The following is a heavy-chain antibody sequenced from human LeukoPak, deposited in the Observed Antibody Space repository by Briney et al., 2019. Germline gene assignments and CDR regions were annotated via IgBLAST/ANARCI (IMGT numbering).Heavy chain of an antibody. CDR3: ASAGPLVTPRFACYYMDV. CDR1: GGSISSGGYY. D-gene: IGHD3-9*01. CDR2: IYYSGST. Sequence: PSETLSLTCTVSGGSISSGGYYWSWIRQHPGKGLEWIGYIYYSGSTYYNPSLKSRVTISVDTSKNQFSLKLSSVTAADTAVYYCASAGPLVTPRFACYYMDVWGKGTTVTVSS. V-gene: IGHV4-31*03. J-gene: IGHJ6*03.